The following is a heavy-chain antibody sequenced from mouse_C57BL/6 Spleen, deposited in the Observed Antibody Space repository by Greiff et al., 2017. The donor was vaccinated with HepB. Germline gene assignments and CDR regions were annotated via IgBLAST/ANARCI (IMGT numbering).Heavy chain of an antibody. CDR2: ISSGSSTI. J-gene: IGHJ2*01. CDR1: GFTFSDYG. V-gene: IGHV5-17*01. CDR3: ARHGSYYGSSGYFDY. D-gene: IGHD1-1*01. Sequence: EVQLVESGGGLVKPGGSLKLSCAASGFTFSDYGMHWVRQAPEKGLEWVAYISSGSSTIYYADTVKGRFTISRDNAKNTLFLQMTSLRSEDTAMYYCARHGSYYGSSGYFDYWGQGTTLTVSS.